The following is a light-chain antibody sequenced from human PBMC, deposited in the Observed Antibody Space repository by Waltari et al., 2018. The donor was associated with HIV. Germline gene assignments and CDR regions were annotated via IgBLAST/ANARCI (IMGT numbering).Light chain of an antibody. Sequence: QSGLSQPPSVSKTLRQTAIITCDGVYNNVSSQGATWFQQHRGRPPKLLSYMTNGRPSGVSGRFSASRSGDTAYLSISSLESEDEAYYFCSSWDSTLSAWVFGGGTQLTVL. CDR1: YNNVSSQG. J-gene: IGLJ3*02. CDR2: MTN. CDR3: SSWDSTLSAWV. V-gene: IGLV10-54*01.